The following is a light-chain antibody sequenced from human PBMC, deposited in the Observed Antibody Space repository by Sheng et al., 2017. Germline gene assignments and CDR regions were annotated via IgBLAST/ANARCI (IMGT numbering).Light chain of an antibody. Sequence: DIVMTQSPDSLAVSLGERATINCKSSQNVLKSSNNKNYLAWYQQKPGQPPKLLIYWASTRESGVPDRFSGSGSGTDFTLTISSLQAEDVAVYYCQQYYSLSAFGPGTKVDIK. CDR1: QNVLKSSNNKNY. V-gene: IGKV4-1*01. CDR3: QQYYSLSA. J-gene: IGKJ3*01. CDR2: WAS.